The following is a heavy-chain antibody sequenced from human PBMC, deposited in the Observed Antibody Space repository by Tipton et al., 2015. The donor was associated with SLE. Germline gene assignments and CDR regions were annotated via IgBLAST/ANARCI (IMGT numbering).Heavy chain of an antibody. CDR2: IYYSGGT. Sequence: TLSLTCSVSGGSISNYYWSWIRQPPGKGLEWIGFIYYSGGTNYNPTLKSRVTISVEASKNQFSLKLTSVTTADTAVYYCARESFTNDFYYYMDVWGKGTTVTVSS. J-gene: IGHJ6*03. D-gene: IGHD2-8*01. CDR3: ARESFTNDFYYYMDV. V-gene: IGHV4-59*01. CDR1: GGSISNYY.